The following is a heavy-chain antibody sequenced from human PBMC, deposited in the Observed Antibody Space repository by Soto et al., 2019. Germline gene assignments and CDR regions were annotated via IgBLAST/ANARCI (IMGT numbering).Heavy chain of an antibody. J-gene: IGHJ6*02. V-gene: IGHV1-3*01. Sequence: SGKVSFKASGYTFTSYAMHWVRQAPGQRLEWMGWINAGNGNTKYSQKFQGRVTITRDTSASTAYMELSSLRSEDTAVYYCASTGYGSGSYYNGTAPYYYYGMDVWGQGTTVTVSS. CDR3: ASTGYGSGSYYNGTAPYYYYGMDV. CDR2: INAGNGNT. CDR1: GYTFTSYA. D-gene: IGHD3-10*01.